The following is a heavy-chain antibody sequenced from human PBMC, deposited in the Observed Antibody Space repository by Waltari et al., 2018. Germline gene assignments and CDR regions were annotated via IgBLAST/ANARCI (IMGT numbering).Heavy chain of an antibody. D-gene: IGHD6-13*01. Sequence: EVQLVESGGGLAQPGGSLRLRCSASGLSFRNYWMTWVRQASGKGPEWVANIKQDGSEKYYMDSVKGRFTISRDNAKNSLYLQMNNLRVEDTAVYYRTRGGRDSSWYWRDWGQGTLVTVSS. CDR2: IKQDGSEK. CDR3: TRGGRDSSWYWRD. J-gene: IGHJ4*02. V-gene: IGHV3-7*01. CDR1: GLSFRNYW.